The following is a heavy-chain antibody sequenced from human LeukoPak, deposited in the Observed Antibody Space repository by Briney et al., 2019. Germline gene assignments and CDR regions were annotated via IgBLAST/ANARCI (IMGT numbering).Heavy chain of an antibody. J-gene: IGHJ5*02. CDR3: ARESLKKGYSYGFWNGFDP. V-gene: IGHV1-18*01. Sequence: ASVKVSCKASGYTFTSYGISWVRQAPGQGLEGMGWISAYNGNTNYAQKLQGRVTMTTDTSTSTAYMELRSLRSDDTAVYYCARESLKKGYSYGFWNGFDPWGQGTLVTVSS. CDR2: ISAYNGNT. D-gene: IGHD5-18*01. CDR1: GYTFTSYG.